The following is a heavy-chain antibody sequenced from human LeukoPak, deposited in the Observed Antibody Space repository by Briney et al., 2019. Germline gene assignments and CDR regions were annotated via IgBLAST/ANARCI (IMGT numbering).Heavy chain of an antibody. V-gene: IGHV4-59*08. CDR2: IYSTGST. CDR1: GGSISNYY. J-gene: IGHJ4*02. CDR3: ARHRPEGSYPLDS. Sequence: SETLSLTCTVSGGSISNYYWSWLRQPPGKGLEWIGHIYSTGSTTYSPSLKSRVIMSADTSKNQFSLKVTSVTAADTAVYYCARHRPEGSYPLDSWGQRAPGTVSS.